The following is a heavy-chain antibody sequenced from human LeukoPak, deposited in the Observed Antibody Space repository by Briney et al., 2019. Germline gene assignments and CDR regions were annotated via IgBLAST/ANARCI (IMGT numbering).Heavy chain of an antibody. CDR3: SKKGQANDDGKPG. Sequence: PGGSLRLSCAASGFTVSSNYMSWVRQAPGKGLEWVSVIYSGGNTYYADSVKGRFIISRDNSKNTLYLQMNSLRAEDTAVYYCSKKGQANDDGKPGWGQGTLVTVSS. CDR2: IYSGGNT. J-gene: IGHJ4*02. D-gene: IGHD1-1*01. V-gene: IGHV3-53*01. CDR1: GFTVSSNY.